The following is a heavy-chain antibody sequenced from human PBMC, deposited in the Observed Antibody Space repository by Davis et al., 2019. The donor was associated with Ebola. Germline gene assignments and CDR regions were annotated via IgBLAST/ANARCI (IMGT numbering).Heavy chain of an antibody. Sequence: GESLKISCAASGFTFSDYYMSWIRQAPGKGLEWVSYISSSGSTIYYADSVKGRFTISRDNAKNSLYLQMNSLRDEDTAVYYCARAKSNWNDWADYWGQGTLVTVSS. J-gene: IGHJ4*02. CDR3: ARAKSNWNDWADY. D-gene: IGHD1-20*01. V-gene: IGHV3-11*04. CDR1: GFTFSDYY. CDR2: ISSSGSTI.